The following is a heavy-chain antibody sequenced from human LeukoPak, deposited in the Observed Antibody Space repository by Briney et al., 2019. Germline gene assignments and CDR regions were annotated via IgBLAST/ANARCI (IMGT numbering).Heavy chain of an antibody. D-gene: IGHD3-22*01. CDR1: GGSISSYY. Sequence: SETLSLTCTVSGGSISSYYWSWIRQPPGKGLEWIGYIYYSGSTNYNPSLKSRVTISVDTSKNQFPLKLSSVTAADTAVYYCAGQYDSSGYYLEYWGQGTLVTVSS. CDR3: AGQYDSSGYYLEY. V-gene: IGHV4-59*08. CDR2: IYYSGST. J-gene: IGHJ4*02.